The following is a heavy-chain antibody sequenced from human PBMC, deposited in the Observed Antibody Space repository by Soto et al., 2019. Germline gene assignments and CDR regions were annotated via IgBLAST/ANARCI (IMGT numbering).Heavy chain of an antibody. V-gene: IGHV3-30*18. Sequence: QVQLVESEGGVVQPGRSLRLSCAASGFTFSNYGMHWVRQAPGKGLEWVAVVSFDGSNKYYADSVKGRFTISRDSSKNTLYLQMNSLRAEDTAVYYCAKDPYYYDTSGYHFDYWGQGTLVTVSS. CDR1: GFTFSNYG. CDR3: AKDPYYYDTSGYHFDY. CDR2: VSFDGSNK. J-gene: IGHJ4*02. D-gene: IGHD3-22*01.